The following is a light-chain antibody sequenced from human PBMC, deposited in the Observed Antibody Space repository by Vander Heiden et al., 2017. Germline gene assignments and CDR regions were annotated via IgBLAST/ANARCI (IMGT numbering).Light chain of an antibody. CDR1: KLGEKY. Sequence: SSDLTQPPSVSVSPGQTASITCSGDKLGEKYASWYQQKPGQYPVLVIYQDRKRPSGIPERFSGSNSGNTATLTISGTQAMDEADYYCQAWDTSSVVFGGGTKLTVL. CDR3: QAWDTSSVV. CDR2: QDR. V-gene: IGLV3-1*01. J-gene: IGLJ2*01.